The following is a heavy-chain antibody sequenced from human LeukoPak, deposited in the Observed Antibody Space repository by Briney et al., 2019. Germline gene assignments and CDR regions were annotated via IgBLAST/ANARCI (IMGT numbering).Heavy chain of an antibody. D-gene: IGHD3-9*01. CDR3: ARLRYYDILTAYYPLFDY. J-gene: IGHJ4*02. Sequence: PSETLSLTCTVSGGSISSSTYYWGWIRQPPGKGLEWIGTILYTGTTFYNPSLKSRVTISVDTSKNQFSLKLSSVTAADTAVYYCARLRYYDILTAYYPLFDYWGQGTLVTVSS. CDR1: GGSISSSTYY. V-gene: IGHV4-39*01. CDR2: ILYTGTT.